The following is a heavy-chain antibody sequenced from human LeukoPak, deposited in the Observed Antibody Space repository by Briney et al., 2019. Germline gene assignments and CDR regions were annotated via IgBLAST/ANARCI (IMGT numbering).Heavy chain of an antibody. V-gene: IGHV3-20*04. D-gene: IGHD6-19*01. CDR3: AKRRSIAVAGLQPYYFDY. CDR1: GFTFDDYG. CDR2: INWNGGST. Sequence: PGGSLRLSCAASGFTFDDYGMSWVRQAPGKGLEWVSGINWNGGSTGYADSVKGRFTISRDNSKNTLYLQMNSLRAEDTAVYYCAKRRSIAVAGLQPYYFDYWGQGTLVTVSS. J-gene: IGHJ4*02.